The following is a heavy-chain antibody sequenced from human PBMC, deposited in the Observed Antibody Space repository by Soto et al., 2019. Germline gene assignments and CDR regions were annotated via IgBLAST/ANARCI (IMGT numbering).Heavy chain of an antibody. CDR2: XXHXXXX. CDR3: VRDYDY. CDR1: GGSISSGSY. J-gene: IGHJ4*02. V-gene: IGHV4-38-2*02. Sequence: SETLSLTRTVSGGSISSGSYWAWIRQPPEKGXXWXGXXXHXXXXNYTPSLKSRVTISVDTSNNQFSLKLSSVTGADAAVYYRVRDYDYWGQGTLVTVSS.